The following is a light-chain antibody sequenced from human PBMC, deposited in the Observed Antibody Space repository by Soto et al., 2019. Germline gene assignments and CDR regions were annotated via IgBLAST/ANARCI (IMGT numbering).Light chain of an antibody. CDR3: QQRRT. CDR2: DAS. Sequence: EIVLTQSPATLSLSPGERATLSCRASQTVSSYLAWYQLKPGQAPRLLVYDASDRATGIPARFSGSGSGTDFTLTISSLEPEDFAVYYCQQRRTFGQGTRLEIK. CDR1: QTVSSY. J-gene: IGKJ5*01. V-gene: IGKV3-11*01.